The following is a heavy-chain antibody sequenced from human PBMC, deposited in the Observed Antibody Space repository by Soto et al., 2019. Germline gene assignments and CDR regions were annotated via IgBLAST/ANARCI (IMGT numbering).Heavy chain of an antibody. CDR1: GFTFSSYG. Sequence: GGSLRLSCAASGFTFSSYGMHWVRQAPGKGLEWVAVISYDGSNKYYADSVKGRFTISRDNAKNSMYLQMNSLRAEDTALYYCAKGVRGNWCDPWGQGMLVTVPQ. J-gene: IGHJ5*02. V-gene: IGHV3-30*18. CDR2: ISYDGSNK. D-gene: IGHD3-10*01. CDR3: AKGVRGNWCDP.